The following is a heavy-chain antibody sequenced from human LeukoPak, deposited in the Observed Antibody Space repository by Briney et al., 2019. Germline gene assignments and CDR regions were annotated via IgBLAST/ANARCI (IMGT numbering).Heavy chain of an antibody. Sequence: GGSLRLSCAASGFTFSSYSMNWVRQAPGKGLEWVSSISSSSSYIYYADSMKGRFTISRDNAKNSLYLQMNSLRAEDTAVYYCARGRRGYCSSTSCYTPYYYYGMDVWGQGTTVTVSS. D-gene: IGHD2-2*02. CDR2: ISSSSSYI. J-gene: IGHJ6*02. CDR3: ARGRRGYCSSTSCYTPYYYYGMDV. V-gene: IGHV3-21*01. CDR1: GFTFSSYS.